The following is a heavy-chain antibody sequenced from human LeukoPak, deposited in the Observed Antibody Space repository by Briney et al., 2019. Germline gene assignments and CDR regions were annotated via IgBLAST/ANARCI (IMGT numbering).Heavy chain of an antibody. CDR2: VKGDGSAT. V-gene: IGHV3-7*01. J-gene: IGHJ4*02. CDR1: GFIFTDYW. Sequence: GGSLRLSCAASGFIFTDYWMNWVRQAPGRGLEWLASVKGDGSATSYVVCVKARFTISREHANNSLYLQMSSMRADDTAMYYCARSRGDFWGQGTLVTVSS. CDR3: ARSRGDF.